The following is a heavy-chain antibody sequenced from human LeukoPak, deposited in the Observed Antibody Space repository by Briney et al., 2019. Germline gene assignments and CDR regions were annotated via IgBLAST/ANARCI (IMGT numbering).Heavy chain of an antibody. CDR2: IWYDGSNK. Sequence: GGSLRLSCAASGFTSRTIAMHWARKAPGKGLEWVAVIWYDGSNKYYADSVKGRFTISRDNSKNTLYLQMNSLRAEDTAVYYCARDEQDYWGQGTLVTVSS. CDR1: GFTSRTIA. J-gene: IGHJ4*02. CDR3: ARDEQDY. V-gene: IGHV3-33*01.